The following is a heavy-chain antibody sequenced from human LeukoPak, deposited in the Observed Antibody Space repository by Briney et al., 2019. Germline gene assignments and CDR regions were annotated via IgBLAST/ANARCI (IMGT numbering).Heavy chain of an antibody. J-gene: IGHJ4*02. Sequence: PGGSLRLSCAASGFTVSSNYMSWVRQAPGKGLEWVSVIYSGGSTYYADSVKGRFTISRDNSKNTLYLQMNSLRAEDTAVYYCARDATLHYESSGYFDYWGQGTLVTVSS. CDR2: IYSGGST. D-gene: IGHD3-22*01. V-gene: IGHV3-53*01. CDR3: ARDATLHYESSGYFDY. CDR1: GFTVSSNY.